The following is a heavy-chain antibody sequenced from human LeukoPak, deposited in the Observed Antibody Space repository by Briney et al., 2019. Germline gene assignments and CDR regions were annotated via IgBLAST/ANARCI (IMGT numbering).Heavy chain of an antibody. D-gene: IGHD3-10*01. CDR3: ARDRLVLWFGESSSFDY. CDR2: ISPYNGDT. CDR1: DYTFTSYG. J-gene: IGHJ4*02. V-gene: IGHV1-18*04. Sequence: ASVKVSCKASDYTFTSYGISWVRQAPGQGLEWMGWISPYNGDTNYAQKLQGRVTMTTDTSTSTAYMELRSLRSDDTAMYYCARDRLVLWFGESSSFDYWGQGTLVTVSS.